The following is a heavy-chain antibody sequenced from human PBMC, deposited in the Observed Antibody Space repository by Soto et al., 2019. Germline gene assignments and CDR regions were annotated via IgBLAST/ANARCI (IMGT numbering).Heavy chain of an antibody. Sequence: DSVKVSCKASGYTFTSYDINWVRQATGQGLEWMGWMNPNSGNTGYAQKFQGRVTMTRNTSISTAYMELSSLRSEDTAVYYCARGGPTIFGVVITDNWFDPWGQGTLVPVSS. CDR3: ARGGPTIFGVVITDNWFDP. CDR1: GYTFTSYD. D-gene: IGHD3-3*01. CDR2: MNPNSGNT. V-gene: IGHV1-8*01. J-gene: IGHJ5*02.